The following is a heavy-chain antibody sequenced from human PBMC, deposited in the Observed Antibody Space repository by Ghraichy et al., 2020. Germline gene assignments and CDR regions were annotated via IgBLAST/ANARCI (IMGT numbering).Heavy chain of an antibody. CDR3: ARLYGLGSYFRAEYIQY. CDR2: IYYSGST. J-gene: IGHJ1*01. Sequence: SEPALTCTVSGGSMTSNYWSWIRQPPGKGLEWIGYIYYSGSTKYNPSLKSRVTISVDTSKNQFSLKLSSVTAADTAVYYCARLYGLGSYFRAEYIQYWGQGTLVTVSS. D-gene: IGHD3-10*01. CDR1: GGSMTSNY. V-gene: IGHV4-59*01.